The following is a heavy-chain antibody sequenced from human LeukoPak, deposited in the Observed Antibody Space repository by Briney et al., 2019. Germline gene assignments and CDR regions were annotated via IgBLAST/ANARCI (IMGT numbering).Heavy chain of an antibody. Sequence: GGSLRLSCAASGFTFSTYSMNWVRQAPGKGLEWVANIKQDGSEKYYVDSVKGRFTISRDNAKNSLYLQMNSLRAEDTAVYYCARDASGYYYGSGTNWFDPWGQGTLVTVSS. J-gene: IGHJ5*02. D-gene: IGHD3-10*01. V-gene: IGHV3-7*01. CDR1: GFTFSTYS. CDR3: ARDASGYYYGSGTNWFDP. CDR2: IKQDGSEK.